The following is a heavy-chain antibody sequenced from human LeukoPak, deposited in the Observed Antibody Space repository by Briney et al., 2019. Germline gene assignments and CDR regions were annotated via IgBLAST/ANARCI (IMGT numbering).Heavy chain of an antibody. J-gene: IGHJ6*03. CDR3: AKAPPKEHDFWSGYYNYMDV. CDR2: VYYSGST. Sequence: PSETLSLTCTVSGDFITAYYWSRIRQPPGKGLEWIGYVYYSGSTEYNPSLRSRVTISLEMSKHQFSLNLTSVTAADTAVYYCAKAPPKEHDFWSGYYNYMDVWGKGTTVTVSS. V-gene: IGHV4-59*01. CDR1: GDFITAYY. D-gene: IGHD3-3*01.